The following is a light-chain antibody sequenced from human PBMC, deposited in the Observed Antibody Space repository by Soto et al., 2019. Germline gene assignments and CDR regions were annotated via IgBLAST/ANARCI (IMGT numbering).Light chain of an antibody. CDR2: GAS. CDR3: QQCGDSPRT. J-gene: IGKJ2*01. V-gene: IGKV3-20*01. Sequence: EIVLTQSPGTLSLSPGDRATLSCRASQSVSSNSLTWYQQKPGQAPRLLIYGASNRATGIPDRFSGSGSGTGFTLTISRLEPEDFAVYYCQQCGDSPRTFGQGTKLEIK. CDR1: QSVSSNS.